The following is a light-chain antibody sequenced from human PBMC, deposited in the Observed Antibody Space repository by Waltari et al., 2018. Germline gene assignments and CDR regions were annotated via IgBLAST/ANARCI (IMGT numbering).Light chain of an antibody. V-gene: IGKV1-39*01. CDR1: QSIRSY. Sequence: DIQLTQSPSSLSASEGDRVTITCRASQSIRSYLNWYQQSPGKAPNLLIYGASSLQSGIPSRFSGSGYGTDFTLTISSLQPEDFTTYYCQQGYTAPLTFGGGTKLEIK. CDR3: QQGYTAPLT. J-gene: IGKJ4*01. CDR2: GAS.